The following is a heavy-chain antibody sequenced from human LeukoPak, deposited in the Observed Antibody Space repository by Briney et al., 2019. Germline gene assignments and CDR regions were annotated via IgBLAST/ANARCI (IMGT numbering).Heavy chain of an antibody. CDR3: AREGYDSSGYYCGY. CDR1: GFTFSDYY. D-gene: IGHD3-22*01. V-gene: IGHV3-11*06. Sequence: PGGALRLSWAASGFTFSDYYMNWIHQAPRNGLHRVSYISSSSSYTNYADSVKGRFTISRDNAKNSLYLQMNSLRAEDTAVYYCAREGYDSSGYYCGYWGQGTLVTVSS. J-gene: IGHJ4*02. CDR2: ISSSSSYT.